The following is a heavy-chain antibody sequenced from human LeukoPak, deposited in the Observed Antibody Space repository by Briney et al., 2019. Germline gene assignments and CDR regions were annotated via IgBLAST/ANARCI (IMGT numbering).Heavy chain of an antibody. CDR3: ARGPTYQPIDF. V-gene: IGHV4-39*02. CDR2: IHYSETT. CDR1: GGSISSSNYY. D-gene: IGHD2-2*01. J-gene: IGHJ4*02. Sequence: SETLSLTCAVSGGSISSSNYYWGWIRQPPGKGLEWIASIHYSETTYYNPSLKSRVTISVDTSKNHFSLKLSSVTAADTAVYYCARGPTYQPIDFWGQGTLVTVSS.